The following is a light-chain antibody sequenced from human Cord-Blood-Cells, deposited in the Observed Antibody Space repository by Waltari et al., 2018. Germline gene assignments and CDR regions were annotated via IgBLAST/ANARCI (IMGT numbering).Light chain of an antibody. CDR3: CSYAGSSRV. CDR1: SSDVGSYNL. J-gene: IGLJ3*02. CDR2: EGS. Sequence: QSALTQPASVSGHPGQSITISCSGTSSDVGSYNLVSWYQQHPGKAPKLMIYEGSKRPSGVSNRFSGSKSGNTASLTISGLQAEDEADYYCCSYAGSSRVFGGGTKLTVL. V-gene: IGLV2-23*01.